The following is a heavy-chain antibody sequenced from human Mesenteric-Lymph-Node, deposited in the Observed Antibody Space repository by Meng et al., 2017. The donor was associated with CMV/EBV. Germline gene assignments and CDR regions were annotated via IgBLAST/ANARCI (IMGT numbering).Heavy chain of an antibody. CDR2: ISVSGGST. CDR1: FNFRSLA. J-gene: IGHJ4*02. CDR3: AKDQSTLRGIAAAGGFDS. Sequence: FNFRSLAMGRVRQAPWKGVGWVATISVSGGSTYYPDYVKGRFTISRDNSKNTLYLQMNSLRAEDTAVYYCAKDQSTLRGIAAAGGFDSWGQGTLVTVSS. D-gene: IGHD6-13*01. V-gene: IGHV3-23*01.